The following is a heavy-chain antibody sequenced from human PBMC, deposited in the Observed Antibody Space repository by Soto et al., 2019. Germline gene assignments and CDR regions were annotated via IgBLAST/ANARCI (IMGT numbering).Heavy chain of an antibody. CDR2: ISYDGSYR. CDR3: ASDWDRGGGIYLWNFDL. Sequence: QEQLVESGGGVVQPGRSLRLSCAASGFALTPYAMHWVRQAPGKGLEWVAIISYDGSYRSYGDSVKGQFTISRDNSENSLYLQRDSVRSENPAVYYCASDWDRGGGIYLWNFDLWGRGALVTVSS. CDR1: GFALTPYA. J-gene: IGHJ2*01. V-gene: IGHV3-30-3*01. D-gene: IGHD1-26*01.